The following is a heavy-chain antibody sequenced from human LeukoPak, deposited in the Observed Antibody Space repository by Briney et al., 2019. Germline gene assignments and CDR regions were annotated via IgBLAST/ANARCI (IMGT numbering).Heavy chain of an antibody. D-gene: IGHD3-16*02. CDR1: GFTFSSYS. V-gene: IGHV3-21*01. Sequence: GGSLRLSCAASGFTFSSYSMNWVRQAPGKGLEWVSSISSSSSYIYYADSVKGRFTISRDNAKNSLYLQMNSLRAEDTAVYYCARDGGSMITFGGVIFRGQGTLVTVSS. CDR2: ISSSSSYI. CDR3: ARDGGSMITFGGVIF. J-gene: IGHJ4*02.